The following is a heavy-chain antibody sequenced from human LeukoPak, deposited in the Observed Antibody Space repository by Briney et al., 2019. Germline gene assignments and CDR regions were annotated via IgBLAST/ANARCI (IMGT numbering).Heavy chain of an antibody. Sequence: GGSLRLSCAASEFNFNTYSLNWVRQAPGKGLEWVSYIGDSGTTKYYADSVRGRFTISRDNDKNSLYLQMNSLRAEDTAVYYCAKHIVVVVAADYWGQGTLVTVSS. J-gene: IGHJ4*02. D-gene: IGHD2-15*01. CDR2: IGDSGTTK. CDR3: AKHIVVVVAADY. V-gene: IGHV3-48*01. CDR1: EFNFNTYS.